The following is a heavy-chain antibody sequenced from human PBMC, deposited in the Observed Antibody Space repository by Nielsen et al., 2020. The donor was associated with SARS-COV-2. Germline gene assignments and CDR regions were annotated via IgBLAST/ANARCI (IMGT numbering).Heavy chain of an antibody. CDR1: GGSFSGYY. CDR2: ISSSSSYT. CDR3: ARALVVELGEYYGMDV. D-gene: IGHD3-10*01. J-gene: IGHJ6*02. Sequence: LSLTCAVYGGSFSGYYWSWIRQAPGKGLEWVSYISSSSSYTNYADSVKGRFTISRDNAKNSLYLQMNSLRAEDTAVYYCARALVVELGEYYGMDVWGQGTTVTVSS. V-gene: IGHV3-11*05.